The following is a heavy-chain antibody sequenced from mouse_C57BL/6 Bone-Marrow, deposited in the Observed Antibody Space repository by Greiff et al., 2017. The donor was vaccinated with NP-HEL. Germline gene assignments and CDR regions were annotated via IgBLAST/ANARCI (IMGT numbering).Heavy chain of an antibody. CDR1: GFNIKDDY. J-gene: IGHJ2*01. D-gene: IGHD2-4*01. CDR2: IDPENGAT. V-gene: IGHV14-4*01. Sequence: VQLQQSGAELVRPGASVKLSCTASGFNIKDDYMHWVKQRPEQGLEWIGWIDPENGATEYASKFQGKATITADTSSNTAYLQLSSLTSEDTAVYYCTTDYYDYDFDYWGQGTTLTVSS. CDR3: TTDYYDYDFDY.